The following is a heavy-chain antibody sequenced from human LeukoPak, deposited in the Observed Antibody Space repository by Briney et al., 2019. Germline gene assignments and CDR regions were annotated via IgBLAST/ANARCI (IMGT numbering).Heavy chain of an antibody. Sequence: SETLSLTCTVSGGSISSYYWSWIRQPPGKGLEWIGYIYYSGSTNYNPSLKSRVTISVDTSKNQFSLKLSSVTAADTAVYYCATQYSGYAPFRYWGRGTLVTVSS. CDR2: IYYSGST. CDR1: GGSISSYY. J-gene: IGHJ4*02. CDR3: ATQYSGYAPFRY. V-gene: IGHV4-59*08. D-gene: IGHD5-12*01.